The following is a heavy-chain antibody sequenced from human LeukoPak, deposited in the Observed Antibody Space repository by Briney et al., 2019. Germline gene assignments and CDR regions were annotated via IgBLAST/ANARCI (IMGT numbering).Heavy chain of an antibody. Sequence: GGSLRLSCAASGFTFSDYDMSWIRQAPGKGLEWVSYISSSGSTIYYADSVKGRFTISRDNAKNSLYLQMNSLRAEDTAVYYCARAKRSSSWYGDYYYYYYMDVWGKGTTVTVSS. D-gene: IGHD6-13*01. CDR2: ISSSGSTI. CDR1: GFTFSDYD. J-gene: IGHJ6*03. CDR3: ARAKRSSSWYGDYYYYYYMDV. V-gene: IGHV3-11*04.